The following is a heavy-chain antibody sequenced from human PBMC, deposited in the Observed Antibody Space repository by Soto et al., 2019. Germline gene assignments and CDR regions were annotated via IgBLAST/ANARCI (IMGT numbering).Heavy chain of an antibody. CDR1: GFTFSSYG. CDR3: AKGGIQLSDFDY. Sequence: QVQLVESGGGVVQPGRSLRLSCAASGFTFSSYGMHGVRQAPGTGLEWVAVISDDGSNKYYADSVKGRFTISRDNSKNTLYLQMNSLRAEDTAVYYCAKGGIQLSDFDYWGQGTLVTVSS. D-gene: IGHD5-18*01. J-gene: IGHJ4*02. V-gene: IGHV3-30*18. CDR2: ISDDGSNK.